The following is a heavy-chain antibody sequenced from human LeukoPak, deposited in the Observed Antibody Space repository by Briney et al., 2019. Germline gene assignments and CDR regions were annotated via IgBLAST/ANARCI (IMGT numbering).Heavy chain of an antibody. D-gene: IGHD3-3*01. Sequence: GASVKVSCKASGGTFSSYAISWVRQAPGQGLEWMGGIIPIFGTANYAQKFQGRVTITTDESTSTAYMELSSLRSEGTAVYYCARGTTLRFLEDWGQGTLVTVSS. CDR2: IIPIFGTA. CDR1: GGTFSSYA. CDR3: ARGTTLRFLED. J-gene: IGHJ4*02. V-gene: IGHV1-69*05.